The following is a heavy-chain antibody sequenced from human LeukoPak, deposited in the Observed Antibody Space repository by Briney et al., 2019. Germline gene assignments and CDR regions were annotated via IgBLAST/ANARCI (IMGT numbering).Heavy chain of an antibody. J-gene: IGHJ5*02. Sequence: SETLSLTCAVYGGSFSDYYWSWIRQPPGKGLEWIGKINHSGSTNYNPSLKSLVTISVDTSKNQFSLKLNSVTAADTAVYYCARGIKGRLWFGEARNPNWFDPWGQGTLVTVSS. V-gene: IGHV4-34*01. CDR3: ARGIKGRLWFGEARNPNWFDP. CDR2: INHSGST. CDR1: GGSFSDYY. D-gene: IGHD3-10*01.